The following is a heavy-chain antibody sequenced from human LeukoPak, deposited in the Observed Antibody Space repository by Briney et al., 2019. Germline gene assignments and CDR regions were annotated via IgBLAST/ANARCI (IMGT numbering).Heavy chain of an antibody. J-gene: IGHJ4*02. Sequence: PSETLSLTCAVSGYSISSGYYWGWIRQPPGKGLEGIGSIYHSGSTYYNPSLKSRVPISVDTSKNQFSLKLSSVTAADTAVYYCARVGDYYGSDYWGQGTLVTVSS. CDR2: IYHSGST. V-gene: IGHV4-38-2*01. CDR1: GYSISSGYY. CDR3: ARVGDYYGSDY. D-gene: IGHD3-10*01.